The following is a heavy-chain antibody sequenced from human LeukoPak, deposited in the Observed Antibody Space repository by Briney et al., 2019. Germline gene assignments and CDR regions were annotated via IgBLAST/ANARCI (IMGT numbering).Heavy chain of an antibody. CDR3: AKDRPPGNY. Sequence: GGSLRLSCAASGFTFSSYGMHWVRQAPGKGLEWVAVISYDGSNKYYADSVKGRFTISRDNSKNTLYLQMNSLRAEDTAVYYCAKDRPPGNYWGQGTLVTVSS. CDR1: GFTFSSYG. V-gene: IGHV3-30*18. J-gene: IGHJ4*02. CDR2: ISYDGSNK.